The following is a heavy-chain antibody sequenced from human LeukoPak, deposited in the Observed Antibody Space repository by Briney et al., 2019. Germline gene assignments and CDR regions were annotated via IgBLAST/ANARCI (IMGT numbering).Heavy chain of an antibody. J-gene: IGHJ4*02. D-gene: IGHD2-21*01. V-gene: IGHV3-53*01. CDR1: GFTVSSNY. CDR2: IYSGGGT. CDR3: AKAPVTSCRGAYCYPFDS. Sequence: GGSLRLSCAASGFTVSSNYINWVRQAPGKGLEWVSVIYSGGGTNSADSVRGRFTISRDNSKNTLYLQMNSLRAEDAAVYFCAKAPVTSCRGAYCYPFDSWGQGTLVTVSS.